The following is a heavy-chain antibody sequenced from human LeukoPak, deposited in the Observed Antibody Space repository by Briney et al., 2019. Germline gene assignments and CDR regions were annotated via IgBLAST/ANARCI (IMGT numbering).Heavy chain of an antibody. CDR2: IIPIFGTA. J-gene: IGHJ4*02. Sequence: SVKVSCKASGGTFSSYAISWVRQAPGQGLEWMGGIIPIFGTANYAQKFQGRVTMTTDTSTSTAYMELRSLRSDDTAVYYCARVYDFWSGYEDYWGQGTLVTVSS. D-gene: IGHD3-3*01. CDR3: ARVYDFWSGYEDY. V-gene: IGHV1-69*05. CDR1: GGTFSSYA.